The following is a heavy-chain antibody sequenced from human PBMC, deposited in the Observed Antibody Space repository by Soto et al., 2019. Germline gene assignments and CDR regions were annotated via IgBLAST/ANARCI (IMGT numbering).Heavy chain of an antibody. V-gene: IGHV3-23*01. D-gene: IGHD2-15*01. CDR3: ARDGGYSSGYYGMDV. CDR1: GFTFSSYA. J-gene: IGHJ6*02. CDR2: ISGSGGST. Sequence: GGSLRLSCAASGFTFSSYAMSWVRQAPGKGLEWVSAISGSGGSTYYADSVKGRFTISRENAKNSLFLQMNSLRADDTAVYYCARDGGYSSGYYGMDVWGQGTTVTVSS.